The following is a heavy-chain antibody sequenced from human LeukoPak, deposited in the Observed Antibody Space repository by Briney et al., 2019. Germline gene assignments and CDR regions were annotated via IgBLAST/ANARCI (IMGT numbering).Heavy chain of an antibody. J-gene: IGHJ4*02. Sequence: SETLSLTCTVSGGSISSYYWSWIRQPPGKGLEWIGYIYTSGSTNYNPSLKSRVTISVDTSKNQFSLKLSSVTAADTAVYYCARRAGGEFDYWGQGTLVTVSS. CDR3: ARRAGGEFDY. CDR2: IYTSGST. CDR1: GGSISSYY. V-gene: IGHV4-4*09. D-gene: IGHD3-16*01.